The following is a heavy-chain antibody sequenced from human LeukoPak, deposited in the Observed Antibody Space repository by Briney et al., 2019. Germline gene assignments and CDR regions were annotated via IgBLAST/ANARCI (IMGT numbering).Heavy chain of an antibody. CDR3: SRDRSGEQWLGIDY. CDR2: ISSSSSTI. D-gene: IGHD6-19*01. Sequence: GGSLRLSCAASGFTFSSYSMNWVRQALGKGLEWVSYISSSSSTIYYADSVKGRFTISRDNAKNSLYLQMNSLRAEDTAVYYCSRDRSGEQWLGIDYWGQGTLVTVSS. CDR1: GFTFSSYS. V-gene: IGHV3-48*01. J-gene: IGHJ4*02.